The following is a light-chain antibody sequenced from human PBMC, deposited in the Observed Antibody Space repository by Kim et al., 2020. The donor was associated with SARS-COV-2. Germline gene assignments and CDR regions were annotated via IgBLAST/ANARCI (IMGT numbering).Light chain of an antibody. CDR1: EDIANS. V-gene: IGKV1-27*01. J-gene: IGKJ1*01. Sequence: ASIRDRVTTTLRASEDIANSLAWYQQKPGKVPQVLIYAASTLQSGVPSRCSGSGSGTEFTLTIASLQTEDVATHYCQKYKSAPWTFGPGTKVDIK. CDR3: QKYKSAPWT. CDR2: AAS.